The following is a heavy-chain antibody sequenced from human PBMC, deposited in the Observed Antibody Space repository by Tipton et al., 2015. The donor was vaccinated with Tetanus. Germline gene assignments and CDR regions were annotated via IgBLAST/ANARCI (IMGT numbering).Heavy chain of an antibody. Sequence: VQLVQSGGEVKKPGESLKISCKGSGYIFTNYWIGWVRQKPGKGLEWMVIFYPGDSDTRYSPSFQGQVTISVDKSIYTAYLQWSSLKASDTSMFYCARAHCSDGVCNFDFWGQGALVTVAS. CDR1: GYIFTNYW. V-gene: IGHV5-51*01. CDR2: FYPGDSDT. J-gene: IGHJ4*02. CDR3: ARAHCSDGVCNFDF. D-gene: IGHD2-15*01.